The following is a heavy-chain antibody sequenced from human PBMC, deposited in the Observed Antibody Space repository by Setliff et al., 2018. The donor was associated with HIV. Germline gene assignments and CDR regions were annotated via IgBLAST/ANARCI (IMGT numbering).Heavy chain of an antibody. V-gene: IGHV1-69*13. CDR3: ARGPLYGYDRGYFDY. CDR2: IIPIFDIA. CDR1: GGTFNSYA. J-gene: IGHJ4*02. Sequence: GASVKVSCKSSGGTFNSYAIGWVRQAPGQGLEWMGGIIPIFDIASSAQKFQGRVTITADESTSTAYMDMSSLRSEDTAQYYCARGPLYGYDRGYFDYWGQGTLVTVSS. D-gene: IGHD5-12*01.